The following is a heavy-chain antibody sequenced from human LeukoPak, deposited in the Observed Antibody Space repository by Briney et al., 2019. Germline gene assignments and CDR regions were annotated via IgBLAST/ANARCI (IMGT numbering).Heavy chain of an antibody. CDR2: ISSSSSYT. CDR3: ARDLGAGDYVDY. J-gene: IGHJ4*02. V-gene: IGHV3-11*05. Sequence: GGSLRLSCAASGFTFSDYYMSWIRQAPGKGLEWVSYISSSSSYTNYADSVKGRFTISGDNAKNSLYLQMNSLRAEDTAVYYCARDLGAGDYVDYWGQGTLVTVSS. D-gene: IGHD4/OR15-4a*01. CDR1: GFTFSDYY.